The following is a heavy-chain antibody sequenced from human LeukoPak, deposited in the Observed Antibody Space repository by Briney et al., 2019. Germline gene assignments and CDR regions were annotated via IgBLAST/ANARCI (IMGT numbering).Heavy chain of an antibody. CDR2: INPNSGGT. CDR1: GYTFTGYY. Sequence: ASVKVSCKASGYTFTGYYMHWVRQAPGQGLEWMGWINPNSGGTNYAQKFQGRVTMTRDTSISTAYMELSRLRSDDTAVYYCARGYCSSTSCYSDFDYWGQETLVTVSS. V-gene: IGHV1-2*02. J-gene: IGHJ4*02. D-gene: IGHD2-2*01. CDR3: ARGYCSSTSCYSDFDY.